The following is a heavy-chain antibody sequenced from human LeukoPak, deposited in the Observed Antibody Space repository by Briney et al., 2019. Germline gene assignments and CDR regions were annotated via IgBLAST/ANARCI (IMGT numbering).Heavy chain of an antibody. D-gene: IGHD2/OR15-2a*01. J-gene: IGHJ4*02. CDR3: ARETALNFLLDY. CDR1: GGSFSGYY. CDR2: INHSGST. V-gene: IGHV4-34*01. Sequence: SETLSLTCAVYGGSFSGYYWSWIRQPPGKGLEWIGEINHSGSTNYNPSLKSRVTISVDTSKNQFSLKLSSVTAADTAVYYCARETALNFLLDYWGQGTLVTVSS.